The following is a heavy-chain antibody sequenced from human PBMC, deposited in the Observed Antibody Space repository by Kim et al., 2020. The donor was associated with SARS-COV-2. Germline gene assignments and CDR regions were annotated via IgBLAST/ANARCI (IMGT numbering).Heavy chain of an antibody. CDR3: AKDMSEAAAGLYNWFDP. D-gene: IGHD6-13*01. J-gene: IGHJ5*02. V-gene: IGHV3-9*01. CDR2: ISWNSGSI. CDR1: GFTFDDYA. Sequence: GGSLRLSCAASGFTFDDYAMHWVRQAPGKGLEWVSGISWNSGSIGYADSVKGRFTISRDNTKNSLYLQMNSLRAEDTALYYCAKDMSEAAAGLYNWFDPWGQGTLVTVSS.